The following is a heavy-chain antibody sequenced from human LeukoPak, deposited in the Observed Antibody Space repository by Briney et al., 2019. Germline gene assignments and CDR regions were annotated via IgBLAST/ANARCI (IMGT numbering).Heavy chain of an antibody. CDR2: TSAYNGNT. CDR3: ARERRNYDILTGYHHFDY. Sequence: ASVKVSCKASGYTFTSYGISWVRQAPGQGLEWMGWTSAYNGNTNYAQKLQGRVTMTTDTSTSTAYMELRGLRSDDTAVYYCARERRNYDILTGYHHFDYWGQGTLVTVSS. V-gene: IGHV1-18*01. D-gene: IGHD3-9*01. J-gene: IGHJ4*02. CDR1: GYTFTSYG.